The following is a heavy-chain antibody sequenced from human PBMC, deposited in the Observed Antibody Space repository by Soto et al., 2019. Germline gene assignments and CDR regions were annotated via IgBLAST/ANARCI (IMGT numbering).Heavy chain of an antibody. Sequence: SETLSLTCAVYGGSFSGYYWSWIRQPPGKGLEWIGEINHSGSTNYNPSLKSRVTISVDTSKNQFSLKLSSVTAADTAVYYCARGGRGSYYYYYGMVVWGQGTTVTVSS. CDR1: GGSFSGYY. CDR2: INHSGST. V-gene: IGHV4-34*01. D-gene: IGHD3-16*01. CDR3: ARGGRGSYYYYYGMVV. J-gene: IGHJ6*02.